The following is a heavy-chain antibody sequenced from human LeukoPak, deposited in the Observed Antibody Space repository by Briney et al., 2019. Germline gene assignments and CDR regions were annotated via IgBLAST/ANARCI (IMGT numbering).Heavy chain of an antibody. Sequence: GRSLRLSCAASGFTFDDYAVHWVRQAPGKGLEWVSGISWNSGSIGYADSVKGRFTISRDNAKNSLYLQMNSLRAEDTALYYCAKDSGYSGSYYSDYWGQGTLVTVSS. CDR1: GFTFDDYA. D-gene: IGHD1-26*01. CDR2: ISWNSGSI. V-gene: IGHV3-9*01. CDR3: AKDSGYSGSYYSDY. J-gene: IGHJ4*02.